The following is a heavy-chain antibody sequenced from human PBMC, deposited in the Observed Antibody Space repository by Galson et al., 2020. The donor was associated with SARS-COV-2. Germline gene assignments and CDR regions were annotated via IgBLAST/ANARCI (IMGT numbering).Heavy chain of an antibody. CDR3: AKDPPATVTTGGDDAFDI. V-gene: IGHV3-33*06. CDR2: IWNEGSNK. Sequence: GESPKIPCSAPGFTLSSYGMHWVPPAPGKGLEWVAAIWNEGSNKYYADSVKGRFTISRDNSKNTLYLQMNSLRAEDTAVYYCAKDPPATVTTGGDDAFDIWGQGAMVTVS. CDR1: GFTLSSYG. D-gene: IGHD4-17*01. J-gene: IGHJ3*02.